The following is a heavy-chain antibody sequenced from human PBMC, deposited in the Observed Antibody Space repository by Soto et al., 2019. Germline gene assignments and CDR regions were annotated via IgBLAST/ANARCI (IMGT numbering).Heavy chain of an antibody. J-gene: IGHJ4*02. CDR1: GGSISSSSYY. CDR2: IYYSGST. Sequence: SETLSLTCTVSGGSISSSSYYWGWIRQPPGKGLEWIGSIYYSGSTYYNPSLKSRVTISVDTSKNQFSLKLSSVTAADTAVYYCARIPPAAGDYYFDYWGQGTLVTVSS. V-gene: IGHV4-39*01. CDR3: ARIPPAAGDYYFDY. D-gene: IGHD6-13*01.